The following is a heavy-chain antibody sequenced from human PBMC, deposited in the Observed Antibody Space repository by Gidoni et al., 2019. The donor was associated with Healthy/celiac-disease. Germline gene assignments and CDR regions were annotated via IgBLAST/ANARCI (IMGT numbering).Heavy chain of an antibody. Sequence: QVQLVESGGGVVQPGRSLRLSCAASGFTVSSCAMHWVRQAPGKGLEGVAVISYDGSNKYYADSVKGRFTISRDNSKNTLYLQMNSLRAEDTAVYYCARDPTQGQQLVTPFFDYWGQGTLVTVSS. CDR2: ISYDGSNK. CDR1: GFTVSSCA. CDR3: ARDPTQGQQLVTPFFDY. D-gene: IGHD6-13*01. J-gene: IGHJ4*02. V-gene: IGHV3-30-3*01.